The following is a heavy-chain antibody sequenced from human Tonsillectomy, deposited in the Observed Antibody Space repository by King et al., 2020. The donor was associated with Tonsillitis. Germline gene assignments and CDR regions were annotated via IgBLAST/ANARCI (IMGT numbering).Heavy chain of an antibody. V-gene: IGHV3-73*02. CDR1: GFTFSGSV. CDR2: IRSKANNYAT. J-gene: IGHJ4*02. Sequence: EVQLVESGGGLVQPGGSLKLSCAVSGFTFSGSVMHWVRQASGKGLEWVGRIRSKANNYATAYTASVKGRFTISRDDSKNTAYLQMNSLKTEDTAVYYCSTQNDDWGQGTLVIVSS. CDR3: STQNDD.